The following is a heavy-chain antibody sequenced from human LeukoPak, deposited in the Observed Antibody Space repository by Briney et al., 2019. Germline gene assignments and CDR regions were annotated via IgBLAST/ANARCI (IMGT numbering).Heavy chain of an antibody. CDR3: ATSGCTSCFYDY. CDR1: ELTFTFYS. D-gene: IGHD2-2*01. J-gene: IGHJ4*02. V-gene: IGHV3-21*01. CDR2: ISGSGTYI. Sequence: GGSLRLSCEASELTFTFYSMNWVRQAPGKRLEWVSSISGSGTYIEYADSLKGRITISRDNARNSLYLQMNSLRVEDTAVYYCATSGCTSCFYDYWGQGTLVTVSS.